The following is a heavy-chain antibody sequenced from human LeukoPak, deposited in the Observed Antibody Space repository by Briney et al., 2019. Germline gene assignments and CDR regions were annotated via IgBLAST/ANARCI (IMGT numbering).Heavy chain of an antibody. J-gene: IGHJ4*02. V-gene: IGHV5-51*01. CDR2: IYPGDSDT. D-gene: IGHD2/OR15-2a*01. CDR3: AVGTTPYFVDY. Sequence: GESQKISCYGSGYGFSSSWIGWVRQMPGKGLEWMGFIYPGDSDTRYSPSFQAQVTISADKSIGTAFLQWRSLKASDTAMYYCAVGTTPYFVDYWGQGTLVTVSS. CDR1: GYGFSSSW.